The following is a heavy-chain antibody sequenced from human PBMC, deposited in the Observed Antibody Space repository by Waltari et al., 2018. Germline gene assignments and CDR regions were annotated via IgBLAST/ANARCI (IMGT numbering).Heavy chain of an antibody. Sequence: EVQLVESGGGFIQPGGSLRLSCAAPGVTVSRTYTSWVRKAPGKGLEWVSVIYSGGSTYYADSVKGRFTISRDNSKNTLYLQMNSLRAEDTAVYYCARGEDGGSYYFYWGQGTLVTVSS. CDR3: ARGEDGGSYYFY. CDR1: GVTVSRTY. CDR2: IYSGGST. V-gene: IGHV3-53*01. J-gene: IGHJ4*02. D-gene: IGHD1-26*01.